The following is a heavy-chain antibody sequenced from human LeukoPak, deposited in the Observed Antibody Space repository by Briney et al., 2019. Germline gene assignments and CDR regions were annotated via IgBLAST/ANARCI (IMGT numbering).Heavy chain of an antibody. D-gene: IGHD4-17*01. CDR3: ARGYGDYVDY. CDR2: ISAYNGNT. CDR1: RHTFTSYG. Sequence: ASVKVSCKASRHTFTSYGISWVPQAPGQGLEWMGWISAYNGNTNYAQKLQGRVTMTTDTSTSTAYMELRSLRSDDTAGYYCARGYGDYVDYWGQGTLVTVSS. V-gene: IGHV1-18*01. J-gene: IGHJ4*02.